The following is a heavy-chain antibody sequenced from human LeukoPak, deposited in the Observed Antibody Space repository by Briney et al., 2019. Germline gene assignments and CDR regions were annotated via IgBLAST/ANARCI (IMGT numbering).Heavy chain of an antibody. V-gene: IGHV1-3*01. CDR2: INAGNGNT. Sequence: GASVKASCKASGYTFTSYAMHWVRQAPGQRLEWMGWINAGNGNTKYSQKFQGRVTITRDTSASTAYMELSSLRSEDTAVYYCARMGGYSYGPRVEYFQHWGQGTLVTVSS. J-gene: IGHJ1*01. D-gene: IGHD5-18*01. CDR1: GYTFTSYA. CDR3: ARMGGYSYGPRVEYFQH.